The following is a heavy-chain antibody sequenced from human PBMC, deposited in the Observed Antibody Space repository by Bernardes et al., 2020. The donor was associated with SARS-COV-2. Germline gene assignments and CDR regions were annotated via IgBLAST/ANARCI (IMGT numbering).Heavy chain of an antibody. CDR2: ISGDSGSI. CDR1: GFTFSSCS. CDR3: AKDRALTYYEEAYYFDY. V-gene: IGHV3-21*04. J-gene: IGHJ4*02. D-gene: IGHD3-3*01. Sequence: GGSLRLSCAASGFTFSSCSMNWVRQAPGKGLEWVSSISGDSGSIYYADSVKGRFTISRDNAKSSLYLQMNSLRAEDTAVYYCAKDRALTYYEEAYYFDYWGQGTLVTVSS.